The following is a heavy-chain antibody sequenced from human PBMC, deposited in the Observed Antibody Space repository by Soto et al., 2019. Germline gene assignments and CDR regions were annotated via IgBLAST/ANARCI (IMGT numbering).Heavy chain of an antibody. CDR3: AKHYYDSSSYYYRFDY. Sequence: EVQLLESGGGLVQPGGSLRLSCAASGFTLSSHAMSWVRQAPGQGLEWVSVISGGGRSTDYADSVKGRFTISRDISKKMLYLQMNSLRAEDTAVYYCAKHYYDSSSYYYRFDYWGQGTLVTVSS. D-gene: IGHD3-22*01. J-gene: IGHJ4*02. CDR2: ISGGGRST. V-gene: IGHV3-23*01. CDR1: GFTLSSHA.